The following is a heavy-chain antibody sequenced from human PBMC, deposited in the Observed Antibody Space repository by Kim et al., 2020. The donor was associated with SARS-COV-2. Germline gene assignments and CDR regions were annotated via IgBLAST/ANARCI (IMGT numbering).Heavy chain of an antibody. V-gene: IGHV3-23*01. J-gene: IGHJ4*01. Sequence: GGSLRLSCAASGFTFSNYGMSWVRQTPGKGLEWVSSIGGSGTTNYADSVKGRFTISRDNGKSTLSLQMNSLRVEDTAIYYCARDRPKDWCSSTWHIDYWG. CDR3: ARDRPKDWCSSTWHIDY. CDR1: GFTFSNYG. CDR2: IGGSGTT. D-gene: IGHD2-2*01.